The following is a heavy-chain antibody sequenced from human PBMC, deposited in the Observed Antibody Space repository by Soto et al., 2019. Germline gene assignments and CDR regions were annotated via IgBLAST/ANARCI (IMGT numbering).Heavy chain of an antibody. CDR1: GGTFSSYA. J-gene: IGHJ5*02. D-gene: IGHD2-15*01. Sequence: QVQLVQSGAEVKKPGSSVKVSCKASGGTFSSYAISWVRQAPGQGLEWMGGIIPIFGTANYAQKFQGRVRIPADESTSTAYRELGGLSSEGTAVYYWAREVVVAATGWFAPWGQGTLVTFPP. CDR2: IIPIFGTA. CDR3: AREVVVAATGWFAP. V-gene: IGHV1-69*12.